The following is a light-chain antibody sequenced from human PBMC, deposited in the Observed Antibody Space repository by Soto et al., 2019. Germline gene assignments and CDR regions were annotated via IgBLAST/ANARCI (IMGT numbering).Light chain of an antibody. J-gene: IGKJ1*01. V-gene: IGKV1-33*01. CDR3: QHYDSVLTWT. CDR2: DAS. CDR1: QDISSN. Sequence: DIQMTQSPPSLSGFVGDRVSITCQSSQDISSNLNWYQHKPGEAPWLLISDASNLEAGVPSRFTGRGSGTDFSLTISSLQPEDIATYYCQHYDSVLTWTFGRGTKVDIK.